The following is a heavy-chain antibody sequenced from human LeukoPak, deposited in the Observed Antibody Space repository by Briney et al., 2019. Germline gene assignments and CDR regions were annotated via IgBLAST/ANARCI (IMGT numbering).Heavy chain of an antibody. J-gene: IGHJ3*02. Sequence: SETLSLTCTVSGGSISSFYWSWIRQPAGKGLEGIGRIYTSGSTNYNPSLKSRVTISVDTSKNQFSLKLSSVTAADTAVYYCARGHRAAAGLLGDAFDIWGQGTMVTVSS. CDR2: IYTSGST. CDR1: GGSISSFY. V-gene: IGHV4-4*07. CDR3: ARGHRAAAGLLGDAFDI. D-gene: IGHD6-13*01.